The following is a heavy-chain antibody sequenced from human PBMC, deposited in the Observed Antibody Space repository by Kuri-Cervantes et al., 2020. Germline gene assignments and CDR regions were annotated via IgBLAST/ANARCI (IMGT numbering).Heavy chain of an antibody. CDR1: AYSFTSYG. J-gene: IGHJ4*02. CDR2: MNPNSGNT. Sequence: ASVKVSCKASAYSFTSYGVNWVRQATGQGLEWMGWMNPNSGNTGYAQKFQGRVTMTRNTSISTAYMELSSLRSEDTAVYYCARVSGYGATRYFDYWGQGTLVTVSS. CDR3: ARVSGYGATRYFDY. V-gene: IGHV1-8*01. D-gene: IGHD4-17*01.